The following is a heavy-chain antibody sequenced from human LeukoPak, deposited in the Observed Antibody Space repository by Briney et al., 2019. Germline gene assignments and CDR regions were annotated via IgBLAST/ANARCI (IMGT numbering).Heavy chain of an antibody. J-gene: IGHJ4*02. D-gene: IGHD3-22*01. CDR1: GFTFSSYA. Sequence: GRSLRLSCAASGFTFSSYAMHWVRQAPGKGLEWVAVISYDGSNKYYADSVKGRFTISRDNSKNTLHLQMNSLRAEDTAVYYCARDGRGWLPPPGYFDYWGQGTLVTVSS. CDR2: ISYDGSNK. V-gene: IGHV3-30-3*01. CDR3: ARDGRGWLPPPGYFDY.